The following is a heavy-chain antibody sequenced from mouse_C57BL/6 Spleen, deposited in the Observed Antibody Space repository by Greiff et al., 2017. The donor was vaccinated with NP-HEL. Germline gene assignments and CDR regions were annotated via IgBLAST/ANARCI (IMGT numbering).Heavy chain of an antibody. J-gene: IGHJ2*01. Sequence: DVMLVESGGGLVKPGGSLKLSCAASGFTFSSYAMSWVRQTPEKRLEWVATISDGGSYTYYPDNVKGRFTISRDNAKNNLYLQMSHLKSEDTAMYYCARGGLGYYFDYWGQGTTLTVSS. CDR2: ISDGGSYT. V-gene: IGHV5-4*03. CDR3: ARGGLGYYFDY. D-gene: IGHD3-1*01. CDR1: GFTFSSYA.